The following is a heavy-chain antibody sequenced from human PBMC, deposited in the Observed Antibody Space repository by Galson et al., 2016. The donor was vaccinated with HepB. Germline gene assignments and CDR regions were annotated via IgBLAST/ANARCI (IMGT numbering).Heavy chain of an antibody. J-gene: IGHJ4*02. CDR1: GFTFSSFA. CDR3: AKDQDFFSSPQDC. V-gene: IGHV3-23*01. CDR2: ISGNGGKT. Sequence: SLRLSCAASGFTFSSFAMTWVRQAPEKGLEWVTVISGNGGKTDYAESVKGRFTISRDNSRNTVHLQMNTLRAEDTGVYYCAKDQDFFSSPQDCWGQGTPVTVSS. D-gene: IGHD3-3*01.